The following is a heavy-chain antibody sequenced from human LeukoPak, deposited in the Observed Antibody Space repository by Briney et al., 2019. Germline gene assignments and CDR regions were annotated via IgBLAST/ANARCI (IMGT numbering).Heavy chain of an antibody. Sequence: GGSLRLSCAASGFTFSHYLMTWVRQAPGKGLEWVAQINQDGSEEYYMDSVKARFTISRDNAKNSVFLQMNSLRAEDTAVYYCVRDGGVSGYDLLDYWGQGTLVTVSS. J-gene: IGHJ4*02. D-gene: IGHD5-12*01. V-gene: IGHV3-7*01. CDR2: INQDGSEE. CDR3: VRDGGVSGYDLLDY. CDR1: GFTFSHYL.